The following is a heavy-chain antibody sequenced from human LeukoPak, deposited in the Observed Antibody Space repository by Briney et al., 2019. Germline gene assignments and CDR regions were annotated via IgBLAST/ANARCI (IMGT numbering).Heavy chain of an antibody. Sequence: SETLSLTCTVSGGSISSSSYYWGWIRQPPGKGLEWIGSIYYSGSTYYNPSLKSRVTISVDTSKNQFSLKLSSVTAADTAVYYCARGFLFGESPYYFDYWGQGTLVTGSS. V-gene: IGHV4-39*07. CDR3: ARGFLFGESPYYFDY. D-gene: IGHD3-10*02. J-gene: IGHJ4*02. CDR1: GGSISSSSYY. CDR2: IYYSGST.